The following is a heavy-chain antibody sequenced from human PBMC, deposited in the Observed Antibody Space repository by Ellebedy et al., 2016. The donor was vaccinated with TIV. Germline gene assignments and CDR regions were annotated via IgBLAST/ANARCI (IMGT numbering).Heavy chain of an antibody. V-gene: IGHV4-39*02. Sequence: MPSETLSLTCTVSGDSISSSDYYWGWIRQTPGRGLEWIGIIYNRGSTYYNPSLARRVSISVDTSKNHFSLRLSAVTAADTALYSCARCSRPAAPRSYYYGIDVWGQGTAVTVSS. CDR3: ARCSRPAAPRSYYYGIDV. CDR2: IYNRGST. CDR1: GDSISSSDYY. D-gene: IGHD2-2*01. J-gene: IGHJ6*02.